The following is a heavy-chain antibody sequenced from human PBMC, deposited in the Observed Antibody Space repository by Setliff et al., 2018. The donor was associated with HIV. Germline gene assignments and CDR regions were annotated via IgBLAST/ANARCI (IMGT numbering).Heavy chain of an antibody. CDR2: IGSRTYGGTT. CDR1: GFTFGDHG. Sequence: GVLRLSCTTSGFTFGDHGVSWVRQAPGKGLEWVGFIGSRTYGGTTEYAASVKGRFTISRDDSKSIAFLQMYSLKTEDTAVYYCSRLRGYSFGLASYYYYYMDVWGKGTTVTVSS. D-gene: IGHD5-18*01. J-gene: IGHJ6*03. V-gene: IGHV3-49*04. CDR3: SRLRGYSFGLASYYYYYMDV.